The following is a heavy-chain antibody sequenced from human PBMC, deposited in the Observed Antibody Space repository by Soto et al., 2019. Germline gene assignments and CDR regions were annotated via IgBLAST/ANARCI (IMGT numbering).Heavy chain of an antibody. D-gene: IGHD3-9*01. Sequence: ETLSLTCTVSGGSISSSYWSWVRQPPGKGLEWIGYIFYSGTTNYNPSLKSRVTISVDTSKNQLSLKLSSVTAADTAVYYCARADISRSIRRRFDYWGQGTLVTVSS. V-gene: IGHV4-59*01. J-gene: IGHJ4*02. CDR1: GGSISSSY. CDR3: ARADISRSIRRRFDY. CDR2: IFYSGTT.